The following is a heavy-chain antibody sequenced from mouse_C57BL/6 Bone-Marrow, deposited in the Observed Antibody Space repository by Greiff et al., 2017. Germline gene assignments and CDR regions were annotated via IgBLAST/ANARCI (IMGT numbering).Heavy chain of an antibody. CDR2: IDPSDGYT. V-gene: IGHV1-50*01. J-gene: IGHJ1*03. Sequence: QVQLQQPGAELVKPGASVKLSCKASGYTFTSYWMQWVKQRPGQGLEWIGEIDPSDGYTNYNQKFKGKATLTVDTSSSTAYMQLSSLTSVDSAVYYCASCTTVVPHWYCDDWGTGTTVTVSS. D-gene: IGHD1-1*01. CDR1: GYTFTSYW. CDR3: ASCTTVVPHWYCDD.